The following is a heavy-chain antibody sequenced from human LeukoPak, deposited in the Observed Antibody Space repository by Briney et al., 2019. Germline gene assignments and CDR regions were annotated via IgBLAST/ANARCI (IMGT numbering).Heavy chain of an antibody. CDR2: ISYDGSNK. V-gene: IGHV3-30*04. D-gene: IGHD5-12*01. J-gene: IGHJ4*02. CDR3: AKGGRWGYDPYYFDY. CDR1: GFTFSSYA. Sequence: PGGSLRLSCAASGFTFSSYAMHWVRQAPGKGLEWVAVISYDGSNKYYADSVKGRFTISRYNSKNTLYLQMNSLRAEDSAVYYCAKGGRWGYDPYYFDYWGQGTLVTVSS.